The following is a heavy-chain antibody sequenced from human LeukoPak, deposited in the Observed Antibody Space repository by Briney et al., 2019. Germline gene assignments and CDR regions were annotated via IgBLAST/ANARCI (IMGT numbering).Heavy chain of an antibody. CDR2: INHSGST. J-gene: IGHJ5*02. CDR1: GGSFSGYY. Sequence: PSETLSLTCAVYGGSFSGYYWSWIRQPPGKGLEWIGEINHSGSTNYNPSLKSRVTISVDTSKNQFSLKLSSVTAADTAVYYCARSRPYYYGSGSYFGWFDPWGQGTLVTVSS. CDR3: ARSRPYYYGSGSYFGWFDP. D-gene: IGHD3-10*01. V-gene: IGHV4-34*01.